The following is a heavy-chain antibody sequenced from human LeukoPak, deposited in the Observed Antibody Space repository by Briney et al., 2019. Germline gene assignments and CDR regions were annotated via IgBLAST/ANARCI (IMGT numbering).Heavy chain of an antibody. CDR3: ARCAVAAAGDY. Sequence: GGSLRLSCAASGLTFSSYWMSSVRQAPGKGPEWVANIKPDGSGKYYVDSVKGRFTISRDNAEKSLFLHMNSLRAEDTAVYYCARCAVAAAGDYWGRGTLVTVSS. D-gene: IGHD6-13*01. CDR1: GLTFSSYW. V-gene: IGHV3-7*01. CDR2: IKPDGSGK. J-gene: IGHJ4*02.